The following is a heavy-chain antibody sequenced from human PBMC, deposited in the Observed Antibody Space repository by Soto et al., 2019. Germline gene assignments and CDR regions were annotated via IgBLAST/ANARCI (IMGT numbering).Heavy chain of an antibody. CDR1: GFTFSSYA. CDR2: ISGSGGST. D-gene: IGHD5-12*01. Sequence: PGGSVRLSCAASGFTFSSYAMSWVRQAPGKGLEWVSAISGSGGSTYYADSVKGRFTISRDNSKNTLYLQMNSLRAEDTAVYYCAKDRGPTYSGYEPNPFDYWGQGTLVTVSS. J-gene: IGHJ4*02. CDR3: AKDRGPTYSGYEPNPFDY. V-gene: IGHV3-23*01.